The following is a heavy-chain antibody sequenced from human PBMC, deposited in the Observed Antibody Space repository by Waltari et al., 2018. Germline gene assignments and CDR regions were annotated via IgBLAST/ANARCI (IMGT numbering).Heavy chain of an antibody. J-gene: IGHJ5*02. V-gene: IGHV1-2*06. CDR1: GYTFTGYY. CDR2: INPNSGGT. CDR3: ARVSTVTTNWFDP. D-gene: IGHD4-17*01. Sequence: QVQLVQSGAEVKKPGASVKVSCKASGYTFTGYYMHWVRQATGQGLEWMGRINPNSGGTNYAQKFQGRVTMTRDTSISTAYMELSRLRSDDTAVYYCARVSTVTTNWFDPWGQGTLVTVSS.